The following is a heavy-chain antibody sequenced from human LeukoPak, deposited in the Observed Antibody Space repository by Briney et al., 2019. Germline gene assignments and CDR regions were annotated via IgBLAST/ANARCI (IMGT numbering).Heavy chain of an antibody. J-gene: IGHJ4*02. V-gene: IGHV1-8*01. CDR2: MNPNSGNT. CDR3: ARGLGYCSGGSCNHFDY. CDR1: GYTFTSYD. Sequence: ASVKVSCKASGYTFTSYDINWVRQATGQGLEWMGGMNPNSGNTGYAQKFQGRVTMTRNTSISTAYMELSSLRSEDTAVYYCARGLGYCSGGSCNHFDYWGQGTLVTVSS. D-gene: IGHD2-15*01.